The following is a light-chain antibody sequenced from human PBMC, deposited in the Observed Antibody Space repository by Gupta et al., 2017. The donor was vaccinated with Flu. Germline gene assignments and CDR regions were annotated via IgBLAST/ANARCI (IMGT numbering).Light chain of an antibody. CDR3: QQEDSTPIT. CDR1: QSVLYSSNNKNY. Sequence: DIVMTQSPDSLAVSLGERATINCKSSQSVLYSSNNKNYLAWYQQKPGQPPKVLIYWASTRESGVPDRFSGSGSGTDFTLTISSLQAEDVAVYYCQQEDSTPITFGQGTPVDIK. CDR2: WAS. V-gene: IGKV4-1*01. J-gene: IGKJ5*01.